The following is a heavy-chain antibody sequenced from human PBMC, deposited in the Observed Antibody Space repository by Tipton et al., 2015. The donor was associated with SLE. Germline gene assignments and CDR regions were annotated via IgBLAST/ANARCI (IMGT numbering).Heavy chain of an antibody. CDR1: GFTFSYDW. V-gene: IGHV3-74*01. J-gene: IGHJ4*02. CDR2: ISSDGTSA. CDR3: VREGTMITFGD. Sequence: SLRLSCGASGFTFSYDWMHWVRQVPGKGLVWVSRISSDGTSASYADSVKGRFTISRDNAKNTLYLQMNSLRAEDTAVYYCVREGTMITFGDWGQGTLVSVSS. D-gene: IGHD3-16*01.